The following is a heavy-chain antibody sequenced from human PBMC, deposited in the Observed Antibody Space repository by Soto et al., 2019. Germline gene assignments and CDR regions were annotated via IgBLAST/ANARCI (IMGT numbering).Heavy chain of an antibody. CDR2: ISSTTNYI. J-gene: IGHJ6*02. CDR1: GFTFTRYS. CDR3: ARVILTGYPDRGGMDV. D-gene: IGHD3-9*01. Sequence: GGSLRLSCAASGFTFTRYSMNWVRQAPGKGLEWVSSISSTTNYIYYGDSMKGRFTISRDNGKNSLYLEIHSLRAEDTAVYYCARVILTGYPDRGGMDVWGQGTTVTVSS. V-gene: IGHV3-21*06.